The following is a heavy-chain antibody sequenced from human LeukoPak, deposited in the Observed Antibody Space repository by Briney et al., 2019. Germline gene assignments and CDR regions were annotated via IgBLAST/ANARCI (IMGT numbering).Heavy chain of an antibody. Sequence: ASVKVSCKASGYTFTSYYMHWVRQAPGQGLEWMGIINPSDGSTTYAQKFQGRVTMTRDTSTSTVYMELSSLRSEDTAAYYYATDGRSYDSSAYYYFDYWGQGTLVTVSS. CDR2: INPSDGST. CDR1: GYTFTSYY. J-gene: IGHJ4*02. V-gene: IGHV1-46*01. D-gene: IGHD3-22*01. CDR3: ATDGRSYDSSAYYYFDY.